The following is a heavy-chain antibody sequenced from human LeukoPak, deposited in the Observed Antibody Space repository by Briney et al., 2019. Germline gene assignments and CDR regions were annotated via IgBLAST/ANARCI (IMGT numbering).Heavy chain of an antibody. Sequence: GGSLKLSCAASGFTFSSYSMNWVRQAPGKGLEWVSYISSSSSTIYYADSVKGRFTISRDNAKNTLYLQMNSLRAEDTAVYYCAKDQNRSSGWYTCFDYWGQGTLVTVSS. CDR1: GFTFSSYS. J-gene: IGHJ4*02. V-gene: IGHV3-48*01. CDR3: AKDQNRSSGWYTCFDY. D-gene: IGHD6-19*01. CDR2: ISSSSSTI.